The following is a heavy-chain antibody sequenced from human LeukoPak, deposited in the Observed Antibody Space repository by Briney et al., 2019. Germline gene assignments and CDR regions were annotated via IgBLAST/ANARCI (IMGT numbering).Heavy chain of an antibody. CDR3: TKASAARCIGVFCYPFDH. CDR2: ISYDGSNK. CDR1: GFTFSSYG. D-gene: IGHD2-15*01. J-gene: IGHJ4*02. V-gene: IGHV3-30*18. Sequence: GGSLRLSCVASGFTFSSYGMHWVRQAPGKGLEWVAVISYDGSNKYYADSVKGRFTISRDNSKDTLYLQMNSLRVEDTAVYYCTKASAARCIGVFCYPFDHWGQGTLVTVSS.